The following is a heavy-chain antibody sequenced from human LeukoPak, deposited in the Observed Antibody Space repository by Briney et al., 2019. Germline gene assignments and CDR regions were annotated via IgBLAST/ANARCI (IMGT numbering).Heavy chain of an antibody. CDR3: AKESLLLSFLAPDAFDI. V-gene: IGHV1-69*13. CDR2: IIPIFGTA. CDR1: GGTFSSYA. J-gene: IGHJ3*02. Sequence: ASVKVSCKASGGTFSSYAISWVRQAPGQGLEWMGGIIPIFGTANYAQKFQGRVTITADESTSTAYMELSSLRSEDTAVYYCAKESLLLSFLAPDAFDIWGQGTMVTVSS. D-gene: IGHD3-10*01.